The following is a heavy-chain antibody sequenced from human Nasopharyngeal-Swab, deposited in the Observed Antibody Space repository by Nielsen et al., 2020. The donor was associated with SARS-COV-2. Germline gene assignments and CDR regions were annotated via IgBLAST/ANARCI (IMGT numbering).Heavy chain of an antibody. D-gene: IGHD3-9*01. V-gene: IGHV3-33*01. CDR1: GFTFSSYG. CDR2: IWYDGSNK. CDR3: ARDHDILTGYYLDY. Sequence: LSLTCAASGFTFSSYGMHWVRQAPGKGLEWVAVIWYDGSNKYYADSVKGRFTISRDNSKNTLYLQMNSLRAEDTAVYYCARDHDILTGYYLDYWGQGTLVTVSS. J-gene: IGHJ4*02.